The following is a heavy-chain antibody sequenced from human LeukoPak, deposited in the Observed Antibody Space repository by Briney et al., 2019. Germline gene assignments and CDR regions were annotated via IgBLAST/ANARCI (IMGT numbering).Heavy chain of an antibody. Sequence: SETLSLTCTVSGGSFSSYYWSWIRQSAGKGLEWTGRIYSSGSTNYNPSLKSRVTFSVDTSKNQFSLKLRSVNAADTAVYYCARDCFSSTCYDYWGQGTLVTVSS. D-gene: IGHD2-2*01. CDR3: ARDCFSSTCYDY. CDR1: GGSFSSYY. CDR2: IYSSGST. V-gene: IGHV4-4*07. J-gene: IGHJ4*02.